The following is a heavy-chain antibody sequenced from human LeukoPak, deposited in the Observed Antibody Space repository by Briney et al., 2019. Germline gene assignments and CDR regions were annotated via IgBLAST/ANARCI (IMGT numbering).Heavy chain of an antibody. CDR3: AREGYGYPPHYYYYGMDV. J-gene: IGHJ6*02. CDR2: IKQDGSEK. D-gene: IGHD5-18*01. CDR1: GFTFSSYW. Sequence: GGSLRLSCAASGFTFSSYWMSWVRQAPGKGRGGLANIKQDGSEKYYVDSVKGRFTISRDNAKNSLYLQMNSLRAEDTAVYYCAREGYGYPPHYYYYGMDVWGQGTTVTVSS. V-gene: IGHV3-7*01.